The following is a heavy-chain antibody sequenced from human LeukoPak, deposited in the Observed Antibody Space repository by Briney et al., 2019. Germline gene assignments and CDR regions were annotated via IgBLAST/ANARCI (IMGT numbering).Heavy chain of an antibody. J-gene: IGHJ4*02. V-gene: IGHV6-1*01. CDR3: AKGPMVRGVIPGTDY. Sequence: SQTLSLTCAISGDSVSSNSATWNWIRQSPSRGLEWLGRTYYRSKWYYDYAVSVKSRITINPDTSKNQFSPQLKSVNPEDTAVYYCAKGPMVRGVIPGTDYWGQGTLVTVSS. CDR1: GDSVSSNSAT. CDR2: TYYRSKWYY. D-gene: IGHD3-10*01.